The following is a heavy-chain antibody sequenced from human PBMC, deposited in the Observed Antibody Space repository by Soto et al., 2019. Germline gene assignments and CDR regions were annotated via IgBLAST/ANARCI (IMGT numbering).Heavy chain of an antibody. CDR1: GGFLSESY. D-gene: IGHD3-16*01. Sequence: ETLSLTCTVYGGFLSESYWTWIRQPPGKGLEWIGEINHVGGTNYNPSLKSRVTMSVDTSQNQFSLRLISVTAADTAMYFCVRIRYQLPSSVLWLDPWGQGTQVTVSS. J-gene: IGHJ5*02. V-gene: IGHV4-34*01. CDR3: VRIRYQLPSSVLWLDP. CDR2: INHVGGT.